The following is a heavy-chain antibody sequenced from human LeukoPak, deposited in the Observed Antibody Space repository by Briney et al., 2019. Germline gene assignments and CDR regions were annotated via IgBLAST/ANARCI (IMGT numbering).Heavy chain of an antibody. CDR3: AKALEKLEYYDFWSGYSGGDY. CDR1: GFTFSSHA. J-gene: IGHJ4*02. CDR2: ISSSGSTI. Sequence: GGSLRLSCAVSGFTFSSHAMSWIRQAPGKGLEWVSYISSSGSTIYYADSVKGRFTISRDNAKNSLYLQMNSLRAEDTAVYYCAKALEKLEYYDFWSGYSGGDYWGQGTLVTVSS. D-gene: IGHD3-3*01. V-gene: IGHV3-11*04.